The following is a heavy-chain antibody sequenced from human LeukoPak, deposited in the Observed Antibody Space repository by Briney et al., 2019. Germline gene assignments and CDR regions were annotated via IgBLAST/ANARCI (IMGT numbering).Heavy chain of an antibody. CDR3: ARWGYSSGRYYFDY. CDR1: GGSISSYY. J-gene: IGHJ4*02. CDR2: IYYSGST. V-gene: IGHV4-59*08. D-gene: IGHD6-19*01. Sequence: SETLSLTCTVSGGSISSYYWSWIRQPPGKGLEWIGYIYYSGSTNYNPSLKSRVTISVDTSKNQFSLKLSSVTAADTAVYYCARWGYSSGRYYFDYWGQGTLVTVSS.